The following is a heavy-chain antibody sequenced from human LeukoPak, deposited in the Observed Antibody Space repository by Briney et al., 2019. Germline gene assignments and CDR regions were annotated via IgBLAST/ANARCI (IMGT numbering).Heavy chain of an antibody. J-gene: IGHJ4*02. CDR2: ISYDGSNK. D-gene: IGHD2-15*01. V-gene: IGHV3-30*18. Sequence: GGSLRLSCAASGFTFSSYGMHWVRQAPGKGLEWVAVISYDGSNKYYADSVKGRFTISRDNSKNTLYLQMNSLRAEDTAVYYCAKVLAQTLGFGHDYWGQGTLVTVSS. CDR1: GFTFSSYG. CDR3: AKVLAQTLGFGHDY.